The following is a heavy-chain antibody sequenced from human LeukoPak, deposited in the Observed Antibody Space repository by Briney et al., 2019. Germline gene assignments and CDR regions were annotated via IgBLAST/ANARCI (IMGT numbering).Heavy chain of an antibody. CDR1: GGSFSGYY. Sequence: SETLSLTCAVYGGSFSGYYWSWIRQPPGKGLEWIGYIYYSGSTNYNPSLKSRVTISVDTSKNQFSLKLSSVTAADTAVYYCARVSGYSGSYYVDYWGQGTLVTVSS. CDR3: ARVSGYSGSYYVDY. V-gene: IGHV4-59*01. CDR2: IYYSGST. J-gene: IGHJ4*02. D-gene: IGHD1-26*01.